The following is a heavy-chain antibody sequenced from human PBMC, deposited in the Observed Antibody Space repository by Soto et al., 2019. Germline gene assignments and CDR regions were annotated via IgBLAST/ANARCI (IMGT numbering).Heavy chain of an antibody. CDR2: IYDAGISGYTPST. CDR3: ARGEDAFFYYGLDV. Sequence: PSETLSLTCTVSGGSITSSYWSWIRRPPGKGLEWIAYIYDAGISGYTPSTSYNPSLKSRVTMSVDTSKNQFSLRLTSVTAADTAVYYCARGEDAFFYYGLDVWGQGITVTVSS. CDR1: GGSITSSY. J-gene: IGHJ6*02. V-gene: IGHV4-59*01.